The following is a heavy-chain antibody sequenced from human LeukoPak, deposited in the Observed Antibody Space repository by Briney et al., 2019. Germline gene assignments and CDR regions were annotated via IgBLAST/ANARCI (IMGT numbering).Heavy chain of an antibody. Sequence: GGSLRLSCAASGFTVSSNYMSWVRQAPGKGLEWVSAISGSGGSTYYADSVKGRFTISRDNAKNSLYLQMNSLRAEDTAVYYCVRSPFSNGYWGQGTLVTVSS. CDR1: GFTVSSNY. CDR3: VRSPFSNGY. V-gene: IGHV3-23*01. D-gene: IGHD4-11*01. J-gene: IGHJ4*02. CDR2: ISGSGGST.